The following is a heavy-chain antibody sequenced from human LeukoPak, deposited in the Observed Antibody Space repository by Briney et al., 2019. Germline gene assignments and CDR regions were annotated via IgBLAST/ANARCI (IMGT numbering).Heavy chain of an antibody. CDR1: GFTFSGYA. Sequence: GGCLRLSCAASGFTFSGYAMSWVRQVPGKGLEWVSAMSGSGSDTYYADSVKGRFTISRDNSKSTLYLQMNSLRAEDTAVYYCAKDLGGEGGSGFPGYWGQGTLVTVSS. D-gene: IGHD3-10*01. CDR3: AKDLGGEGGSGFPGY. V-gene: IGHV3-23*01. CDR2: MSGSGSDT. J-gene: IGHJ4*02.